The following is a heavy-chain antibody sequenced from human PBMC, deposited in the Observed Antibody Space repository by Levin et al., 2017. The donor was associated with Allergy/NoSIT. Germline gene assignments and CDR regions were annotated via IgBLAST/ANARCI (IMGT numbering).Heavy chain of an antibody. V-gene: IGHV3-7*01. CDR3: ARDGPVGVDWYFDL. CDR2: IKQDGSEK. Sequence: GGSLRLSCAVSGFTFSSYWMSWVRRAPGKGLEWVAKIKQDGSEKDYVDSVRGRFTISRDNAKNSLFLQMNSLRAEDTAVYYCARDGPVGVDWYFDLWGRGTLVTVSS. CDR1: GFTFSSYW. J-gene: IGHJ2*01.